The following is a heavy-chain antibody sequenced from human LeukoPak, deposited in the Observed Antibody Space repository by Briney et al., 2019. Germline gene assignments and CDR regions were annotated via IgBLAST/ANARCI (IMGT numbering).Heavy chain of an antibody. V-gene: IGHV5-51*01. CDR1: GYRFTNYW. D-gene: IGHD3-3*01. J-gene: IGHJ3*02. Sequence: GESLKISCKGSGYRFTNYWIGWVRQMPGKGLEWMGIIYPGDSDTRYSPSFQGQVTISADKSMSTAYLQWSSLKASDTAMYYCARKAYDGFWSGSDDAFDIWGQGTMVTVSS. CDR3: ARKAYDGFWSGSDDAFDI. CDR2: IYPGDSDT.